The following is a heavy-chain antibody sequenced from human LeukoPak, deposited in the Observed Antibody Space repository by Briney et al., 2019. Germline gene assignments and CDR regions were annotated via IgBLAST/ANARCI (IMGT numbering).Heavy chain of an antibody. CDR1: GFTFSSYA. CDR3: AKVVSYYYGSGSYERY. V-gene: IGHV3-23*01. J-gene: IGHJ4*02. Sequence: AGSLTLSCAASGFTFSSYAMSWVRQAPGKGLEWVGAISGSGGSTYYADSVNGRSTTSRNNSKKTLYRQMNSLGAEAPAVYSCAKVVSYYYGSGSYERYWGQGTLVTVSS. D-gene: IGHD3-10*01. CDR2: ISGSGGST.